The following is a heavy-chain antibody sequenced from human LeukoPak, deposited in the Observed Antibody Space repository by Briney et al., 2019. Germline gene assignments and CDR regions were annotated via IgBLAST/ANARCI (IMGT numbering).Heavy chain of an antibody. Sequence: PGGSVRLSCKGSGYSFTRYWIGWLRQMPGKGRVWMGIIYPGDSDTRYSPSFQGMVTISADKSINTALLQWSGLKASEYYMSCCAVGDSYGYYWGQGTLVTVSS. CDR2: IYPGDSDT. V-gene: IGHV5-51*01. CDR3: AVGDSYGYY. J-gene: IGHJ4*02. D-gene: IGHD5-18*01. CDR1: GYSFTRYW.